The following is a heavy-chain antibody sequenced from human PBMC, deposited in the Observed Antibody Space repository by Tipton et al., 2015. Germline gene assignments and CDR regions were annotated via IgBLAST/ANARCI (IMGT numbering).Heavy chain of an antibody. D-gene: IGHD3-22*01. CDR1: GFSFSDYA. CDR3: AKALTYYYDSSGYSDAFDI. CDR2: ISGSGGST. Sequence: SLRLSCAASGFSFSDYAMAWVRQAPGKGLLWVSGISGSGGSTYYSDSVRGRFTFSRDNAKNSLYLQMNSLRAEDTAVYYCAKALTYYYDSSGYSDAFDIWGQGTMVTVSS. V-gene: IGHV3-23*01. J-gene: IGHJ3*02.